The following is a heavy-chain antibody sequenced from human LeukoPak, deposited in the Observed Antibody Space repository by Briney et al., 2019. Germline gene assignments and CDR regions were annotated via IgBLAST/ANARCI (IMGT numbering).Heavy chain of an antibody. V-gene: IGHV4-38-2*02. CDR3: AREVVGATTAFDY. J-gene: IGHJ4*02. CDR2: IYHSGST. Sequence: PSETLSLTCTVSGYSISSGYYWGWIRQPPGKGLEWIGSIYHSGSTYYNPSLKSRVTISVDRSKNQFSLKLSSVTAADTAVYYCAREVVGATTAFDYWGQGTLVTVSS. D-gene: IGHD1-26*01. CDR1: GYSISSGYY.